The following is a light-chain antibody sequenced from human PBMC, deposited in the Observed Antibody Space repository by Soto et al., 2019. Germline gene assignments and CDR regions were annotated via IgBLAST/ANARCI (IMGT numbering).Light chain of an antibody. V-gene: IGKV3D-20*02. J-gene: IGKJ2*01. CDR1: RSVSRNY. CDR2: EAS. Sequence: EIVLTQSPATLALSPGERATLSCRASRSVSRNYLAWYQQKPGQAPRLLIYEASSRSTVIPDRFSGSASGTDFTLTISSLQAEDVAVYYCQQYYSTPYTFGQGTKLEIK. CDR3: QQYYSTPYT.